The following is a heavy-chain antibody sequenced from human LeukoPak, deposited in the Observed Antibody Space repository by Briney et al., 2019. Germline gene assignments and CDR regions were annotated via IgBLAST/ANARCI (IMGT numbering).Heavy chain of an antibody. CDR1: GFTFSSYS. CDR3: ARGRVVAATLDAFDI. Sequence: MPGGSLRLSCAASGFTFSSYSMNWVRQAPGKGMEWVASISSSSSYIYYADSVKGRFTISRDNAKNSLYLQMSSLRAEDTAVYYCARGRVVAATLDAFDIWGQGTMVTVSS. CDR2: ISSSSSYI. V-gene: IGHV3-21*01. J-gene: IGHJ3*02. D-gene: IGHD2-15*01.